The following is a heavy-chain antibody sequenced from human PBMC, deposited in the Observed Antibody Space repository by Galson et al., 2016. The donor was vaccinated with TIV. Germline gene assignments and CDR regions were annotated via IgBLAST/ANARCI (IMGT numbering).Heavy chain of an antibody. D-gene: IGHD4-17*01. V-gene: IGHV5-10-1*01. CDR2: IDPEDSYT. Sequence: QSGAEVKKPGESLRISCKTSGYNFTNYWIIWVRQMPGRGLEWVGRIDPEDSYTEYSPSFQGHVTISTDKSIGTSYLQWSSLKASDTAIYYCPRPHYGDGDYWGLGTLVTVSS. J-gene: IGHJ4*02. CDR1: GYNFTNYW. CDR3: PRPHYGDGDY.